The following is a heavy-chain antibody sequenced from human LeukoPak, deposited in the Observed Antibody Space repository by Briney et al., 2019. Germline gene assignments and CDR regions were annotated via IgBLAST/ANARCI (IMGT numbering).Heavy chain of an antibody. D-gene: IGHD2-15*01. J-gene: IGHJ4*02. CDR2: ISGSGGNT. Sequence: GGTLRLSCAASGFTFSSYAMSWVRQAPGKGLEWVSAISGSGGNTYYADSVKGRFTISRDNSKNTLYLQLNSLRAEDTAVYYCAKGLLEGVARGDWGQGTLVTVSS. V-gene: IGHV3-23*01. CDR1: GFTFSSYA. CDR3: AKGLLEGVARGD.